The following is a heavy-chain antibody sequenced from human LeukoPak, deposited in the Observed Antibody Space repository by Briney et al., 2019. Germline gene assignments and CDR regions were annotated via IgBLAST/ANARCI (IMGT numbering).Heavy chain of an antibody. J-gene: IGHJ6*04. Sequence: TLSLTCAVCGGSFSGYHWSWIRQPPGKGLEWIGEINHSGSTNYNPSLKSRATLSVDTSKNQFALKLSSVTAADTAVYYSARVGYCSSTSCDTGQFHYGDYARQGTTTGYGMDVWGKGTTVTVSS. V-gene: IGHV4-34*01. D-gene: IGHD2-2*02. CDR2: INHSGST. CDR1: GGSFSGYH. CDR3: ARVGYCSSTSCDTGQFHYGDYARQGTTTGYGMDV.